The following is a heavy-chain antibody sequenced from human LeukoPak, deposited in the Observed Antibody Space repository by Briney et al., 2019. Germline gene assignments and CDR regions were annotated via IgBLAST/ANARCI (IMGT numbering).Heavy chain of an antibody. V-gene: IGHV4-30-4*08. CDR1: GGSISSGDYY. J-gene: IGHJ4*02. Sequence: SETLSLTCTVSGGSISSGDYYWSWIRQPPGKGLEWIGHIYYSGGTYYNPSLKSRVTMSVDTSKSQFSLRLSSVTAADTAVYYCARGSLDFWGGNYTVFDYWGQGTLVTVSS. CDR2: IYYSGGT. CDR3: ARGSLDFWGGNYTVFDY. D-gene: IGHD3-3*01.